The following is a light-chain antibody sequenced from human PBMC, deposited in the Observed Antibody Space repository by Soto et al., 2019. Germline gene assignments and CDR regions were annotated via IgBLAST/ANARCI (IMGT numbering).Light chain of an antibody. J-gene: IGLJ2*01. CDR3: SSYTSSSTL. CDR1: SSDVGDYKY. CDR2: EVT. V-gene: IGLV2-14*01. Sequence: QSALTQPASVSGSPGQSITISCTGTSSDVGDYKYVSWYQQLPGTAPKLMIYEVTNRPSGVSHRFSGSKSGNTASLTISGLQAEDEADYYCSSYTSSSTLFGGGTKLTVL.